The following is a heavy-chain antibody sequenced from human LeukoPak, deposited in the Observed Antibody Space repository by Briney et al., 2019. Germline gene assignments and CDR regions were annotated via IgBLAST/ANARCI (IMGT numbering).Heavy chain of an antibody. J-gene: IGHJ4*02. V-gene: IGHV3-33*01. CDR2: IWYDGSNK. CDR1: GFTFSSYG. CDR3: ARDGRDGYIYFDY. D-gene: IGHD5-24*01. Sequence: GRSLRLSCAASGFTFSSYGMHWVRQAPGKGLEWVAVIWYDGSNKYYADSVKGRFTISRDNSKNTLYLQMNSLRAEDTAVYYCARDGRDGYIYFDYWGQGTLVTVSS.